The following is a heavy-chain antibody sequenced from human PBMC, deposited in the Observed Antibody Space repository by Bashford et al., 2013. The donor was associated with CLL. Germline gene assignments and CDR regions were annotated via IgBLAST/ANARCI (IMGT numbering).Heavy chain of an antibody. D-gene: IGHD2-8*02. V-gene: IGHV1-3*01. CDR3: ARETGVMITGDDPLDV. Sequence: ASVKVSCKASGYTSSSDGIHWVRQAPGQSLEWMGWISAGNGNTKYSQNFQDRVTITRETSANTAYMELSSLRSEDTAMYYCARETGVMITGDDPLDVWGQGTMVTVSS. CDR2: ISAGNGNT. CDR1: GYTSSSDG. J-gene: IGHJ3*01.